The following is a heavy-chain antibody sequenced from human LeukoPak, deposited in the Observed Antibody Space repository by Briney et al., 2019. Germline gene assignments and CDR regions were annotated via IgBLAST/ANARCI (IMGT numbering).Heavy chain of an antibody. CDR3: ASYDSSGYYNFDY. J-gene: IGHJ4*02. V-gene: IGHV4-31*03. Sequence: SQTLSLTCTVSGGSISSGGYYWSWIRQHSGKGLEWIGYIYYSGSTYYNPSLKSRVTISVDTSKNQFSLKLSSVTAADTAVYYCASYDSSGYYNFDYWGQGTLVTVSS. D-gene: IGHD3-22*01. CDR1: GGSISSGGYY. CDR2: IYYSGST.